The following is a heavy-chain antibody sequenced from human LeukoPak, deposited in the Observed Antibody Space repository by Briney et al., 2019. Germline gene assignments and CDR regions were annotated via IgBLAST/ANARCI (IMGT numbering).Heavy chain of an antibody. J-gene: IGHJ6*02. CDR2: IDPSDSYT. CDR1: GYSFTSYW. V-gene: IGHV5-10-1*01. Sequence: GESLKISCKGSGYSFTSYWISWVRQMPGKGLEWMGRIDPSDSYTNYSPSFQGHVTISADKSISTAYLQWSSLKASDTAMYYCARGPCSSTSCYQDYYYHYGMDVWGQGTTVTVSS. D-gene: IGHD2-2*01. CDR3: ARGPCSSTSCYQDYYYHYGMDV.